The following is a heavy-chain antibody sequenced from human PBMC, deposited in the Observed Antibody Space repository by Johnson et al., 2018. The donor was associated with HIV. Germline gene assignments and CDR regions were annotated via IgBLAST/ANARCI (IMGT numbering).Heavy chain of an antibody. J-gene: IGHJ3*02. CDR2: IKPDGSEK. CDR3: ARDLRWSYDAFDI. D-gene: IGHD5-24*01. V-gene: IGHV3-7*01. CDR1: GFTFRSYW. Sequence: VHLVESGGGLVQPGGSLRLSCAASGFTFRSYWMSWVRQAPGTGLEWVANIKPDGSEKYYVDSVKGRFTISRDNAKNSLYLQMNSLRAEDTAVYYCARDLRWSYDAFDIWGQGTMVTVSS.